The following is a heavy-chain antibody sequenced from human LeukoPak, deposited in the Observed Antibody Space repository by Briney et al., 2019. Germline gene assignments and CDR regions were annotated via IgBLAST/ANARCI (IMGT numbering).Heavy chain of an antibody. CDR1: GGTFSNYV. D-gene: IGHD3-16*01. CDR2: IIPVFGTR. Sequence: GASVKVSCKASGGTFSNYVISWVRQAPGQGLEWMGGIIPVFGTREYAQRFQDRVAITADEATSTVHMELSGLKFDDTAVNYCARDDMGSTGGEVFDIWGQGTMVAVSS. CDR3: ARDDMGSTGGEVFDI. J-gene: IGHJ3*02. V-gene: IGHV1-69*13.